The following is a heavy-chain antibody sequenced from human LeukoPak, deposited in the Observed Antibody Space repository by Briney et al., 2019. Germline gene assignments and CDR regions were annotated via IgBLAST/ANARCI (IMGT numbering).Heavy chain of an antibody. J-gene: IGHJ5*02. Sequence: ASVKVSCKASGYTFTGYYMHWVRQAPGQGLEWMGWINPNSGGTNYAQKFQGRVTMTRDTSISTAYMELSRLRSEDTAVYYCARGRYYDFWSGYGSPWGQGTLVTVSS. CDR2: INPNSGGT. CDR3: ARGRYYDFWSGYGSP. CDR1: GYTFTGYY. D-gene: IGHD3-3*01. V-gene: IGHV1-2*02.